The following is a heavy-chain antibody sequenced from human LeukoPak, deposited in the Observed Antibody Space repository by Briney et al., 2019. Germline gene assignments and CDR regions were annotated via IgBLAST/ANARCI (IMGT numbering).Heavy chain of an antibody. Sequence: GGSLRLSCATSGFTFDDYDMHWVRQAPGKGLEWVSGITWNSHSIAYADSVKGRFTISRDNAKNSLYLQMNSLRAEDTAVYYCARDLSVLSWGQGTLVTVSS. J-gene: IGHJ4*02. CDR2: ITWNSHSI. CDR3: ARDLSVLS. D-gene: IGHD4/OR15-4a*01. V-gene: IGHV3-9*01. CDR1: GFTFDDYD.